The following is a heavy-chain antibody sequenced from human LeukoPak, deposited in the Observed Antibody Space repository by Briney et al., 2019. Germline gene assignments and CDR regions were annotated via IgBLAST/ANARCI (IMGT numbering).Heavy chain of an antibody. J-gene: IGHJ4*02. V-gene: IGHV5-51*01. D-gene: IGHD6-13*01. CDR2: IYPGDSDT. Sequence: GESLKISCKGSGYSFTTNWIGWVRQMPGEGLDLMGIIYPGDSDTRYSPSFQGQVTISADKSVTTAYLQWSGLKASDTAMYYCAKRGVADGYFGLWGQGTRVTVSS. CDR1: GYSFTTNW. CDR3: AKRGVADGYFGL.